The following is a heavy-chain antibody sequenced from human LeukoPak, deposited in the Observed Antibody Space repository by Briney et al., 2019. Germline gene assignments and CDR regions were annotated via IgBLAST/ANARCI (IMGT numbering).Heavy chain of an antibody. Sequence: GGSLRLPCAASGFTFSSSWMTWVRQAPGKGLEWVANIKQDGGEKYYVDSVKGRFTISRDNSKNTLYLQMNSLRAEDTAVYYCAKSDYGSGSYFFDYWGQGTLVTVSS. CDR2: IKQDGGEK. V-gene: IGHV3-7*03. D-gene: IGHD3-10*01. CDR3: AKSDYGSGSYFFDY. CDR1: GFTFSSSW. J-gene: IGHJ4*02.